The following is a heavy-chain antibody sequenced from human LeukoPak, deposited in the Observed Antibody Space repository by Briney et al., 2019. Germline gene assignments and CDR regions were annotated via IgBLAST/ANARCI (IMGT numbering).Heavy chain of an antibody. V-gene: IGHV1-18*01. CDR1: GYTFTNYG. D-gene: IGHD4-17*01. Sequence: ASVKVSCKASGYTFTNYGISWVRQAPGQGPKWMGWISGYNGKTNYAQKFQGRVTMTTDTSTSTAYMELRSLRSDDTAVYYWAKDDYGDYVSYFQHWGQGTLVIVSS. J-gene: IGHJ1*01. CDR3: AKDDYGDYVSYFQH. CDR2: ISGYNGKT.